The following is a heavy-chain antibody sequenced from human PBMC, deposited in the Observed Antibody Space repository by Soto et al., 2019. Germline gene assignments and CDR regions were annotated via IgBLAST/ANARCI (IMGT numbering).Heavy chain of an antibody. V-gene: IGHV3-53*02. J-gene: IGHJ6*02. CDR3: ARVDTYNYYYSIDV. CDR2: VYSSGTT. Sequence: EVQLVETGGGLIQPGGSLSLSCAASGLAVTSNYMSWVRQAPGKGLEWVSMVYSSGTTDYADSVKGRFTFSRDNTKNTIYLQMRNLRADDTAVYYCARVDTYNYYYSIDVWGQGNTVTVSS. D-gene: IGHD5-18*01. CDR1: GLAVTSNY.